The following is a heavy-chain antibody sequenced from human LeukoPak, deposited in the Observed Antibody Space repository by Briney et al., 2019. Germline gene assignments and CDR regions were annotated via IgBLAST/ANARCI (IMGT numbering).Heavy chain of an antibody. CDR3: ARVSPSSSWFDY. J-gene: IGHJ4*02. CDR2: INPNSGGT. Sequence: ASVKVSCKASGYTFTNYYMHWVRQAPGQGLEWMGWINPNSGGTNYAQKFQGRVTMTRDTSISTAYMELSRLRSDDTAVYYCARVSPSSSWFDYWGQGTLVTVSS. V-gene: IGHV1-2*02. D-gene: IGHD6-13*01. CDR1: GYTFTNYY.